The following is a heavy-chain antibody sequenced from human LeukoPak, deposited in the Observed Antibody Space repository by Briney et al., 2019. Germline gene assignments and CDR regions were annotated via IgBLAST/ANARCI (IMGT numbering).Heavy chain of an antibody. V-gene: IGHV4-39*07. CDR2: IYYSGST. D-gene: IGHD6-19*01. Sequence: ESLTLTCTASGCSISSSSYYWGRLRQPPGQGLEWIVSIYYSGSTYYNPSLKSRVTISVDTSKNQSSLKLSSVTAADTAVYYCARVAVGPLKLNAFDIWGQGTMVTVSS. CDR1: GCSISSSSYY. J-gene: IGHJ3*02. CDR3: ARVAVGPLKLNAFDI.